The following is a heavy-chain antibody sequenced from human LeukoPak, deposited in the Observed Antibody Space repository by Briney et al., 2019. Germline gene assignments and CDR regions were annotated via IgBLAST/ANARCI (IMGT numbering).Heavy chain of an antibody. CDR2: INPNSGGP. J-gene: IGHJ5*02. D-gene: IGHD3-16*01. Sequence: ASVTVSCKASGYTFTGYYIHWVRQAPGQGLEWMGWINPNSGGPNYAQKFQGRVTMTRDTSISTAYMEMRRLRSDDAAVYYCSRDVSAGGTNWFDPWGQGHVVTVSS. V-gene: IGHV1-2*02. CDR1: GYTFTGYY. CDR3: SRDVSAGGTNWFDP.